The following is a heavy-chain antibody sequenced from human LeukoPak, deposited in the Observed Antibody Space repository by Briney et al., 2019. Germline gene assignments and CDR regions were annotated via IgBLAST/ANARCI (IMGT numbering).Heavy chain of an antibody. J-gene: IGHJ5*02. CDR1: GGSISYSY. D-gene: IGHD1-14*01. V-gene: IGHV4-59*01. CDR3: AKGGPEASAGLSWFDP. Sequence: SETLSLTCTVSGGSISYSYWHWMRQPPGKGLEWIGHTFYSGNAKYNPSLKSRVTISVDMSKNQFSLNLSSVTAEDTAVYYCAKGGPEASAGLSWFDPWGQGTLVTVSS. CDR2: TFYSGNA.